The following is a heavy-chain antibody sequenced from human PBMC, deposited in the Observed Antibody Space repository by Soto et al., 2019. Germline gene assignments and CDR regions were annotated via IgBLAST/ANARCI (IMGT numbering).Heavy chain of an antibody. CDR3: ARYPHTYDYTPYYFDY. V-gene: IGHV4-34*01. CDR1: GGSFSGYY. Sequence: ETLSLTCAVYGGSFSGYYWSWIRQPPGEGLEWIGEINHSGSTNYNPSLKSRVTISMDTSKNQFSLRLSSVTAADTAVYYCARYPHTYDYTPYYFDYWGQGTLVTVSS. CDR2: INHSGST. J-gene: IGHJ4*02. D-gene: IGHD4-4*01.